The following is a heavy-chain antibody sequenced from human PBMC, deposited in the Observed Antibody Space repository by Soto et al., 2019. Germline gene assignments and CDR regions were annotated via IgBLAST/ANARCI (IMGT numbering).Heavy chain of an antibody. CDR3: AKGSDYFHSSGYNLDYFQH. Sequence: PGGSLRLSCAASGFTFTNYAMHWVRQAPGKGLEWVSAISGDGGNTHYADSVKGRFSISRDISKNTLYLHMNSLRAEDTAVYYCAKGSDYFHSSGYNLDYFQHWGQGTQVTVSS. CDR2: ISGDGGNT. CDR1: GFTFTNYA. D-gene: IGHD3-22*01. V-gene: IGHV3-23*01. J-gene: IGHJ1*01.